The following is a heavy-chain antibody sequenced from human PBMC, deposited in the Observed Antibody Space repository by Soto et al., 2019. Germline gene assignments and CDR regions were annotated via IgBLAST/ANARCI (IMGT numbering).Heavy chain of an antibody. J-gene: IGHJ4*02. V-gene: IGHV1-46*03. Sequence: ASVKVSCKASGYTFTSNNMNWVRQAPGQGLEWMGIINPSGGSTTYAQKFQGRVTMTRDTSTSTVYMELSSLRSEDTAVYYCARDPDASGRSEYYFDYWGQGTLVTVSS. CDR2: INPSGGST. CDR1: GYTFTSNN. D-gene: IGHD3-10*01. CDR3: ARDPDASGRSEYYFDY.